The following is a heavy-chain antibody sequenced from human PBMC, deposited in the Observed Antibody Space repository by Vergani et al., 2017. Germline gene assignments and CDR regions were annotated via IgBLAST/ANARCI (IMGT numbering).Heavy chain of an antibody. D-gene: IGHD3-10*01. CDR1: GGSFSGYY. J-gene: IGHJ4*02. CDR2: IYYSGST. Sequence: QVQLQQWGAGLLKPSETLSLTCAVYGGSFSGYYWSWIRQPPGKGLEWIGYIYYSGSTYYNPSLKSRVTISVDTSKNQFSLKLSSVTAADTAVYYCARARVSAFDYWGQGTLVTVSS. CDR3: ARARVSAFDY. V-gene: IGHV4-34*01.